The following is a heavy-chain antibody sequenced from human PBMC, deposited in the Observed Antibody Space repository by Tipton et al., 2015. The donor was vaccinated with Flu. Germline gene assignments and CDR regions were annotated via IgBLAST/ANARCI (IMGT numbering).Heavy chain of an antibody. J-gene: IGHJ5*02. CDR1: GFTLTRYG. Sequence: SLRLSCAVSGFTLTRYGMSWVRQAPGKGLEWISGFSVSGGATFFADSVKGRFTISRDYYKNTVYLQMNSLRPDDTAVYYCAKVIPELVAGLDRWGQGTLGTVSS. CDR2: FSVSGGAT. D-gene: IGHD6-19*01. CDR3: AKVIPELVAGLDR. V-gene: IGHV3-23*01.